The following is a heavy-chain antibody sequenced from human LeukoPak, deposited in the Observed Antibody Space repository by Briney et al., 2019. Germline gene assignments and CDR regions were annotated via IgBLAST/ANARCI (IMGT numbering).Heavy chain of an antibody. Sequence: HAGGSLRLSCAASGFTFSNYWMNWVRRAPGKGLEWVANIKQDGTEKYYVDSVKGRFTISRDNAENSLNLQMNSLRAEDTAVYYCARGMTVAANWFDPWGQGTLVTVSS. V-gene: IGHV3-7*05. J-gene: IGHJ5*02. CDR1: GFTFSNYW. D-gene: IGHD6-19*01. CDR2: IKQDGTEK. CDR3: ARGMTVAANWFDP.